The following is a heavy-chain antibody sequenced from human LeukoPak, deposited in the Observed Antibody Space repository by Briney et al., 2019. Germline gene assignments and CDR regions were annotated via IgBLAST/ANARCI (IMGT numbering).Heavy chain of an antibody. CDR1: GGSLSGYY. J-gene: IGHJ5*02. CDR3: ARDLGHITLGSTYYHNWFDP. Sequence: SETLSLTCTVSGGSLSGYYWSWLRQPPGKGLEWIGYVYYNGATHYNPSLKSRVTISIDTSNNQFSLKISSVIAADTAGYYCARDLGHITLGSTYYHNWFDPWGQGTLVTVSS. D-gene: IGHD3-22*01. V-gene: IGHV4-59*01. CDR2: VYYNGAT.